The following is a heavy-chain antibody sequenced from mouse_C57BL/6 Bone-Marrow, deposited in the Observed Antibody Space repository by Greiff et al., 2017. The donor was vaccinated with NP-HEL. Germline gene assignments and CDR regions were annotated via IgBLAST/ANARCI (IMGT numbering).Heavy chain of an antibody. CDR3: AGGSSGFHYAMDY. CDR2: FTMYSDAT. D-gene: IGHD3-2*02. CDR1: YSAFMASA. V-gene: IGHV1-49*01. Sequence: RVESGAELVRPGSSVKLSCKDSYSAFMASAMHWVKQRPGHGLAWTGSFTMYSDATKYSENFKGKATLTANTSSSTAYMELCSLTSEDSPVYYCAGGSSGFHYAMDYWGQGTSETVSS. J-gene: IGHJ4*01.